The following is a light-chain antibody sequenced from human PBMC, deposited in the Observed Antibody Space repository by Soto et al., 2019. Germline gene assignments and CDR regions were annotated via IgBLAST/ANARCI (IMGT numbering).Light chain of an antibody. Sequence: QPVLTQSPSASASLGASVKLTCTLSRGHSSYAIAWHQQQPEKGPRYLMKLNSDGSHSKGDGIPDRFSGSSSGAERYLTISILQSEDEADYYCQTSGSGTVVFGGGTKVTVL. CDR3: QTSGSGTVV. CDR1: RGHSSYA. V-gene: IGLV4-69*01. J-gene: IGLJ2*01. CDR2: LNSDGSH.